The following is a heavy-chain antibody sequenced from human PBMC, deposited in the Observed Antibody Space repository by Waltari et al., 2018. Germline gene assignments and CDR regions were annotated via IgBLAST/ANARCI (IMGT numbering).Heavy chain of an antibody. D-gene: IGHD2-15*01. V-gene: IGHV4-4*02. CDR2: VRGDRRT. CDR3: ARDRGRGLYLDS. Sequence: HLEELGPGLVRPSGTLSLICAVSGDSMSDTDCWSWVRQAPGKGLEWIGQVRGDRRTNYSPSFAGRGTVALDTSSAQFSLKVTSATAADTAVYYCARDRGRGLYLDSWGQGILVTVTP. J-gene: IGHJ4*02. CDR1: GDSMSDTDC.